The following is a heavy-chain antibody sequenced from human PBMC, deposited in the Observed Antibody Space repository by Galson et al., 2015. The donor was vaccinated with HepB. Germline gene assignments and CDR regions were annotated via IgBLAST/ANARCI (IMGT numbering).Heavy chain of an antibody. CDR3: AVSLGYGNPYWYFDP. V-gene: IGHV1-2*06. D-gene: IGHD5-12*01. Sequence: SVKVSCKAFGYTFTGYYMHWVRQAPGQGLEWMGRINPNSGGTYYVQKFQGRVTMTRDTSISTAYMELSRLRSDDTAVYYCAVSLGYGNPYWYFDPWGRGTLVTVSS. CDR1: GYTFTGYY. CDR2: INPNSGGT. J-gene: IGHJ2*01.